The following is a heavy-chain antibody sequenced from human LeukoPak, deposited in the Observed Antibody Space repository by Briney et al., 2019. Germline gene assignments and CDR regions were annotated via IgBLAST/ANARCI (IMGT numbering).Heavy chain of an antibody. V-gene: IGHV3-30*02. D-gene: IGHD3-3*01. CDR2: IRSDGDKK. Sequence: PGGSLRLSCAASGFFFSGHGMHWVRQAPGKGLEWVTFIRSDGDKKYYGDSVKGRFTISKDNSKNMLYLQMNSLRPEDTAVYYCAKGEVHYDYWSAPDHWGQGTLVTVSS. CDR1: GFFFSGHG. CDR3: AKGEVHYDYWSAPDH. J-gene: IGHJ4*02.